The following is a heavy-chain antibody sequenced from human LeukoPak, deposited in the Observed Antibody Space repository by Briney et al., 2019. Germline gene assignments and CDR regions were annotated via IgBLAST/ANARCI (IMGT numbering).Heavy chain of an antibody. D-gene: IGHD3-9*01. CDR3: ARDHELRYFDWSSPGGFDP. J-gene: IGHJ5*02. V-gene: IGHV4-59*01. CDR2: IYYSGST. Sequence: SETLSLTCTVSGGSISRYYWSWIRRPPGKGLEWIGYIYYSGSTNYNPSLKSRVTISVDTSKNQFSLRLSSVTAADTAVYYCARDHELRYFDWSSPGGFDPWGQGTLVTVSS. CDR1: GGSISRYY.